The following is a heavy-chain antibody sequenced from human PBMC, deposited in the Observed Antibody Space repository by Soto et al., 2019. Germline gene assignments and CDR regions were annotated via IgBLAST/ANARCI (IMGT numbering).Heavy chain of an antibody. CDR1: GYDFTAYD. CDR3: GRGLSPRAPAGGTPYYYAMDV. D-gene: IGHD6-13*01. V-gene: IGHV1-8*02. J-gene: IGHJ6*02. Sequence: GASVKVSCKASGYDFTAYDINWVRQASGQGLEWMGWMNPINGATGSARRFQGRVSMTRNTATATAYLELTSLRSDDSAVYYCGRGLSPRAPAGGTPYYYAMDVWGQGTTVTVSS. CDR2: MNPINGAT.